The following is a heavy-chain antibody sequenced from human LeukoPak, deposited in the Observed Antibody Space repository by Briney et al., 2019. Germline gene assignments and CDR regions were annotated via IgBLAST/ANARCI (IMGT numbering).Heavy chain of an antibody. CDR2: IYASGAA. CDR3: ARESVYYYGPFDP. V-gene: IGHV4-61*02. CDR1: GDSISGNLYF. J-gene: IGHJ5*02. Sequence: SQTLSLTCTVSGDSISGNLYFWSWIRQTAGKGLEWIGRIYASGAASYNPSLKSRVTISVDTSKNQYFLKLKSVTAADTAVYYCARESVYYYGPFDPWGQGTRVIVSS. D-gene: IGHD3-22*01.